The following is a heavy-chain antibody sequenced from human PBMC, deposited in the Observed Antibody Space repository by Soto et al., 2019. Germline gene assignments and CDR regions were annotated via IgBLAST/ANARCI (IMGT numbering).Heavy chain of an antibody. J-gene: IGHJ4*02. V-gene: IGHV5-51*01. CDR1: GYSFNSYW. CDR2: IFPSGSDT. D-gene: IGHD6-13*01. Sequence: PGESLKISCKGSGYSFNSYWIGWVRQMPGKGLEWMGIIFPSGSDTRYSPSFRGQVTISADRSINTAYLQWNSLKASDSAIYYCARRVGSSWRYFEIWGQGRLVTVS. CDR3: ARRVGSSWRYFEI.